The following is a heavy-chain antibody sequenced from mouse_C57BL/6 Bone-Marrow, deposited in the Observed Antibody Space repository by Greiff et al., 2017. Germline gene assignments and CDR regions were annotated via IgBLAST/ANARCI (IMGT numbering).Heavy chain of an antibody. J-gene: IGHJ3*01. Sequence: QVQLQQPGAELVMPGASVKLSCKASGYTFTSYWMHWVKQRPGQGLEWIGEIDPSDSYTNYNQKFKGKSTLTVDKSYSTAYMQLSSLTSEDSAVYYCVLKLGRGWFAYWGQGTLVTVSA. CDR1: GYTFTSYW. V-gene: IGHV1-69*01. D-gene: IGHD4-1*01. CDR3: VLKLGRGWFAY. CDR2: IDPSDSYT.